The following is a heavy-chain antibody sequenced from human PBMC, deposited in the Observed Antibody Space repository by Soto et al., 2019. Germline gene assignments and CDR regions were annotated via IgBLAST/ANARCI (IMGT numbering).Heavy chain of an antibody. D-gene: IGHD6-19*01. CDR2: ISYDGSNK. CDR3: AKHSSGWYIDY. J-gene: IGHJ4*02. Sequence: QVQLVESGGGVVHPGRSLRLSCAASGFTFSSYGMHWVRQAPGKGLEWVAVISYDGSNKYYADSVKGRFTISRDNSKNTLYLQMNSLRAEDTAVYYCAKHSSGWYIDYWGQGTLVTVSS. CDR1: GFTFSSYG. V-gene: IGHV3-30*18.